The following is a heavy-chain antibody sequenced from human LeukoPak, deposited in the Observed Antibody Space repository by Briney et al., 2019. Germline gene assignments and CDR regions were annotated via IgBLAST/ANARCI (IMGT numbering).Heavy chain of an antibody. J-gene: IGHJ4*02. CDR1: GSTFSSYE. CDR2: ISKDGSRK. Sequence: PGGSLRLSCAASGSTFSSYEMNWVRQAPGKGLEWVVVISKDGSRKYYADSVKGRFTISRDNSKNTLYLQMNSLRAEDTAVYYCAKDRSGSNGPLDYWGQGTLVTVSS. V-gene: IGHV3-30*18. D-gene: IGHD1-14*01. CDR3: AKDRSGSNGPLDY.